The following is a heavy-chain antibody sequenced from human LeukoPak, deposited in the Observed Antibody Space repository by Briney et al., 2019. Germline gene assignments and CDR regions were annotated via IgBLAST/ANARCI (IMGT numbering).Heavy chain of an antibody. CDR2: INPDGSRT. D-gene: IGHD1-14*01. CDR1: GFTFSSNW. CDR3: SRDFNGRNDF. V-gene: IGHV3-74*01. Sequence: YPGGSLRLSCAASGFTFSSNWMHWVRQGPGKGLVWVSRINPDGSRTDYAESVKGRFTISRDNAKNTLSLEMNSLGDEDTAVYYRSRDFNGRNDFWGQGTLVTVSS. J-gene: IGHJ4*02.